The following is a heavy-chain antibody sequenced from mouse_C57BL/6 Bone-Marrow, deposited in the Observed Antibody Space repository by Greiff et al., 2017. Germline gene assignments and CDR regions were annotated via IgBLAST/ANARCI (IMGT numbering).Heavy chain of an antibody. CDR3: ARGNYDYDGYAMDY. CDR1: GFTFSDFY. D-gene: IGHD2-4*01. J-gene: IGHJ4*01. CDR2: SRNKANDYTT. Sequence: EVTVVESGGGLVQSGRSLRLSCATSGFTFSDFYMEWVRQAPGTGLEWIAASRNKANDYTTEYSASVKGRFIVSRDTSQSILYLQMNALRAEDTAIYYCARGNYDYDGYAMDYWGQGTSVTVSS. V-gene: IGHV7-1*01.